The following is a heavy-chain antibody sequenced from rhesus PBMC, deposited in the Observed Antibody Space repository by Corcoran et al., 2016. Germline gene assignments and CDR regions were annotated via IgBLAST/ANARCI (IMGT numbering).Heavy chain of an antibody. D-gene: IGHD2-2*01. Sequence: EVQLVESGGGLAQPGWSLRLSCAASGFSFSNYWLNWVRQPPGKGLEWISAINGGGGSTVYADSVRGRFTTSRDNSKNTLFLQMNSLRPEDTAVYYCAKTYGTTYYTFYGLDSWGQGVVVTVSS. V-gene: IGHV3S42*01. CDR3: AKTYGTTYYTFYGLDS. J-gene: IGHJ6*01. CDR1: GFSFSNYW. CDR2: INGGGGST.